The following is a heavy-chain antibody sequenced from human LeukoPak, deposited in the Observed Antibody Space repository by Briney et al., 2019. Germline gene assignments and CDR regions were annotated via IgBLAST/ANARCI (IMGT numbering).Heavy chain of an antibody. V-gene: IGHV3-23*01. Sequence: PGGSLRLSCAASGFTFSDYCMSWVRQAPGKGLEWVSVISGSGYYSYYADSVKGRFTVSRDNSKTTLYLQMNSLRADDTAVYYCAKGGPTGSNYFDFWGQGTLVTVSS. J-gene: IGHJ4*02. CDR2: ISGSGYYS. D-gene: IGHD1-26*01. CDR3: AKGGPTGSNYFDF. CDR1: GFTFSDYC.